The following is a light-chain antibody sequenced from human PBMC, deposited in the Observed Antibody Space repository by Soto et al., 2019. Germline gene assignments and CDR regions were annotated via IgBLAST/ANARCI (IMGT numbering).Light chain of an antibody. CDR1: QSISSW. V-gene: IGKV1-5*03. J-gene: IGKJ3*01. CDR3: QYYNNV. Sequence: DIQMTQSPSTLSASVGDRVTITCRASQSISSWLAWYQQKPGKAPKLLIYEASYLETGVPSRFSGSGSGTEFILTISSLQPDDFATYYCQYYNNVFGPGTKVDIK. CDR2: EAS.